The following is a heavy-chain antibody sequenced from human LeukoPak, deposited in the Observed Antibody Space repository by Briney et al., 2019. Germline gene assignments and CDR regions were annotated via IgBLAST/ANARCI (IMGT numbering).Heavy chain of an antibody. CDR1: GGSISSYY. CDR3: AREPYDILTGYYPGADY. CDR2: IYTSGST. J-gene: IGHJ4*02. V-gene: IGHV4-4*07. D-gene: IGHD3-9*01. Sequence: PSETLSLTCTVSGGSISSYYWSWIRQPAGKGLEWIGRIYTSGSTNYNPSLKSRVTMSVDTSKNQFSLKLSSVTAADTAVYYCAREPYDILTGYYPGADYWGQGTLVTVSS.